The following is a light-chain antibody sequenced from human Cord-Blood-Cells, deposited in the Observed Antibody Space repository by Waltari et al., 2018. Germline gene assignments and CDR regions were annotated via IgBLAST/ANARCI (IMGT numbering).Light chain of an antibody. CDR1: SSDVGSYNL. J-gene: IGLJ1*01. CDR2: EGR. V-gene: IGLV2-23*01. Sequence: QSALTQPASVSGSPGQSITISCTGTSSDVGSYNLFSWDQQHTGKAPKLMIYEGRKRPAGVSKLFAGAKSGNTASLTISGLQAEDEADYYCCSYAGSFYVFGTGTKVTVL. CDR3: CSYAGSFYV.